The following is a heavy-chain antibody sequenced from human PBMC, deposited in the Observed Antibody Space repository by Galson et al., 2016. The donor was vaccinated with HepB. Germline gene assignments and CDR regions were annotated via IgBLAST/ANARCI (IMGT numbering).Heavy chain of an antibody. D-gene: IGHD3-3*01. V-gene: IGHV3-7*01. CDR1: GFTFSKYW. Sequence: SLRLSCAVSGFTFSKYWMSWVRQAPGKGLEWVANIKEDGSGRYFVDYVKGRFPVSRDNAKNSLYLQMNSLRDEDTAVYYCARDWSYYCYYGMDVWGQGTTVTVSS. CDR3: ARDWSYYCYYGMDV. J-gene: IGHJ6*02. CDR2: IKEDGSGR.